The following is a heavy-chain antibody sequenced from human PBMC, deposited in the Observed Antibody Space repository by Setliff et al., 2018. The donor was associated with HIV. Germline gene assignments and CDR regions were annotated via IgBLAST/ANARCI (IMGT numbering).Heavy chain of an antibody. CDR1: GYTFDFYY. V-gene: IGHV1-46*02. J-gene: IGHJ5*02. CDR2: IDPTGGRT. D-gene: IGHD3-3*01. Sequence: ASVKVSCKTSGYTFDFYYIHWVRQAPGQGLEWMGVIDPTGGRTTYAQKFEDRVTMTRDLSTSTVYMKLTRLKSEDVAIYYCARDGINYDFWSGQNASNWFDPWGQGTLVTVSS. CDR3: ARDGINYDFWSGQNASNWFDP.